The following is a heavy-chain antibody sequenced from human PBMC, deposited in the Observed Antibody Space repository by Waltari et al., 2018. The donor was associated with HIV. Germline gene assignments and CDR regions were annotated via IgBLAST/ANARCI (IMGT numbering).Heavy chain of an antibody. CDR1: GFTFSSYW. V-gene: IGHV3-7*04. D-gene: IGHD6-19*01. CDR3: ARGSSGWYQPLDY. J-gene: IGHJ4*02. Sequence: EVQLVESGGGLVQPGGSLRLSCAASGFTFSSYWLSWVRQAPGKGLGWVANTKKEGSEKYDVDSVKGRFTITRDNAKNSLYLQMNSLRAEDTAVYYCARGSSGWYQPLDYWGQGTLVTVSS. CDR2: TKKEGSEK.